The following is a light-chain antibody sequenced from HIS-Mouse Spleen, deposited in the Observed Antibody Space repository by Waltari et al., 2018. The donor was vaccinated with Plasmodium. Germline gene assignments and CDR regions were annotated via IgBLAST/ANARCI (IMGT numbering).Light chain of an antibody. CDR2: KDS. J-gene: IGLJ2*01. Sequence: YELTQPPSVSVSPGQTARITCSGNALPKQYAYWYQQKPGQAPVLVIYKDSERPSGIPERFSGSSSGTTVTLTISGVQAEDEADYYCQSADSSGTYVVFGGGTKLTVL. CDR1: ALPKQY. V-gene: IGLV3-25*03. CDR3: QSADSSGTYVV.